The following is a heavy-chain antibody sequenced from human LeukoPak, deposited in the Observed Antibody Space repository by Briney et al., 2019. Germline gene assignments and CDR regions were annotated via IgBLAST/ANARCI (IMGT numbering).Heavy chain of an antibody. CDR3: ARVNGDYYYYYMDV. Sequence: ASVKVSCKASGGTFSSYAISWVRQAPGQGLEWMGWISAYNGNTNYAQKLQGRVTMTTDTSTSTAYMELRSLRSDDTAVYYCARVNGDYYYYYMDVWGKGTTVTISS. D-gene: IGHD4-17*01. J-gene: IGHJ6*03. V-gene: IGHV1-18*01. CDR2: ISAYNGNT. CDR1: GGTFSSYA.